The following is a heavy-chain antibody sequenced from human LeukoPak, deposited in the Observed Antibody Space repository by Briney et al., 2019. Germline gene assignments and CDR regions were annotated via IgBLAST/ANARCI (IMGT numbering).Heavy chain of an antibody. CDR3: AKGRTLNQDDALGI. V-gene: IGHV3-9*03. J-gene: IGHJ3*02. D-gene: IGHD1-14*01. Sequence: GGSLRLSCAASGFTFNDYAMYWVRQAPGKGLEWVSGISWNSGSIWYADSVKGRFTISGDNAKNSLYLRMNSLRTEDMALYYCAKGRTLNQDDALGIWGQGTMVSVSS. CDR2: ISWNSGSI. CDR1: GFTFNDYA.